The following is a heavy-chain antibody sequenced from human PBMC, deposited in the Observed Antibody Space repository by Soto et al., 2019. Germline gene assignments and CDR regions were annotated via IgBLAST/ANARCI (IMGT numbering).Heavy chain of an antibody. J-gene: IGHJ4*02. CDR3: AKDRPIYYDSSGYYSFGY. CDR2: ISGSGGST. CDR1: GFTFSSYA. Sequence: SLRLSCAASGFTFSSYALSFVRQAPGKGLEWVSAISGSGGSTYYADSVKGRFTISRDNSKNTLYLQMNSLRAEDTAVYYCAKDRPIYYDSSGYYSFGYWGQGTLVTVSS. V-gene: IGHV3-23*01. D-gene: IGHD3-22*01.